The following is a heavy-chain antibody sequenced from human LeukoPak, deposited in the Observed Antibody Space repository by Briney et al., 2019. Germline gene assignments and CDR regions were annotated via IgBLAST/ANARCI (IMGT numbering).Heavy chain of an antibody. CDR3: AREPEVRYFDWLLRSDSAFDI. V-gene: IGHV1-2*02. CDR1: GYTFTGYY. D-gene: IGHD3-9*01. Sequence: ASVKVSCKASGYTFTGYYMHWVRQAPGQGLEWMGWINPNSGGTNYAQKFQGGVTMTRDTSISTAYMELSRLRSDDTAVYYCAREPEVRYFDWLLRSDSAFDIWGQGTMVTVSS. CDR2: INPNSGGT. J-gene: IGHJ3*02.